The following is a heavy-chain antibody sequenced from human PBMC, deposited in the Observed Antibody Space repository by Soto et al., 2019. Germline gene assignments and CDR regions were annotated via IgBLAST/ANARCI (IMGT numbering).Heavy chain of an antibody. CDR3: AKDKVYDILTGYYDY. J-gene: IGHJ4*02. V-gene: IGHV3-9*01. Sequence: EVQLVESGGGLVQPGRSLRLSCAASGFTFDDYAMHWVRQAPGKGLEWVSGISWNSGSIGYADSAKGRFTISRDNAKNSLYLQMNSLRAEDTALYYCAKDKVYDILTGYYDYWGQGTLVTVSS. CDR2: ISWNSGSI. D-gene: IGHD3-9*01. CDR1: GFTFDDYA.